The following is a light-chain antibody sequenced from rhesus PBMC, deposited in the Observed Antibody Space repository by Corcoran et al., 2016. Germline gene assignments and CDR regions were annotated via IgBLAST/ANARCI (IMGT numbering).Light chain of an antibody. CDR1: QGISRY. Sequence: DIQMSHSPSSLSAPVGDRVTITCRASQGISRYLNWYQQKPGKAPNLLIYFAKSLASGVPSRFSGMGSGSEFTLTITSLQPEDSATYYCQQGDSNPRTFSQGTKVEIK. CDR2: FAK. V-gene: IGKV1-32*04. J-gene: IGKJ1*01. CDR3: QQGDSNPRT.